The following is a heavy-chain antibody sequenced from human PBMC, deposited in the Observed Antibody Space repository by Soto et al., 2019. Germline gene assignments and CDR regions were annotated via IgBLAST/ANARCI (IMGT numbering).Heavy chain of an antibody. J-gene: IGHJ4*02. CDR1: GFTVSSNY. V-gene: IGHV3-53*01. D-gene: IGHD6-6*01. CDR2: IYSDGTT. CDR3: AILSN. Sequence: GGGLLQPGGSLRLSCAASGFTVSSNYMNWVRQAPGKGLEWVSIIYSDGTTYYADSVKGRFTISRDNFKNTLYLQMNSLRAEDTAVYYCAILSNWGQGTLVTVSS.